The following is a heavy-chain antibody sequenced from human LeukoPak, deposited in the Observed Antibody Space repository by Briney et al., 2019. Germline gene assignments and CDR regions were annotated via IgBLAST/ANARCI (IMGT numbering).Heavy chain of an antibody. CDR1: GGSFSGYY. D-gene: IGHD3-16*02. J-gene: IGHJ4*02. V-gene: IGHV4-34*01. CDR3: AGRYYDYVWGSYRQNYFDY. Sequence: PSETLSLTCAVYGGSFSGYYWSWIRQPPGKGLEWIGEINHSGSTNYNPSLKSRVTISVDTSKNQFSLKLSSVTAADTAVYYCAGRYYDYVWGSYRQNYFDYWGQGTLVTVSS. CDR2: INHSGST.